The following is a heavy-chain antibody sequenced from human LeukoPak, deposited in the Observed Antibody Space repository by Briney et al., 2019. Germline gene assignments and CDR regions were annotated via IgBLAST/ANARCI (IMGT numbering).Heavy chain of an antibody. Sequence: GASVKVSCKASGFTFTSSAMQWVRQARGQRLEWIGWIVVGSGNTNYPQKFQERVTITRDMSTSTAYMELSSLRSEDTAVYYCAAAGYDSSGYRSDWGQGTLITISS. CDR3: AAAGYDSSGYRSD. V-gene: IGHV1-58*02. D-gene: IGHD3-22*01. J-gene: IGHJ4*02. CDR2: IVVGSGNT. CDR1: GFTFTSSA.